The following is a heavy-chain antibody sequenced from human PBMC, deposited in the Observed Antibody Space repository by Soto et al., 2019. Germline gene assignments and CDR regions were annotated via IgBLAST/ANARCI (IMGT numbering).Heavy chain of an antibody. CDR2: ISGSGGNT. CDR3: AKDPRVHYYGSGSSSY. V-gene: IGHV3-23*01. Sequence: EVQLLESGGGLVQPGGSLRLSCAASGFVFSSYALSWVRQAPGKGLEWVSTISGSGGNTYYADSVKGRFTISRDNSKNTLYLQMNSLRAEDTAVYYCAKDPRVHYYGSGSSSYWGQGTLVTVSS. J-gene: IGHJ4*02. CDR1: GFVFSSYA. D-gene: IGHD3-10*01.